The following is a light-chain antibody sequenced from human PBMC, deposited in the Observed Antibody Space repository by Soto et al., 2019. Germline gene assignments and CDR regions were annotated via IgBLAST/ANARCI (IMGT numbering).Light chain of an antibody. V-gene: IGLV2-8*01. CDR2: EVS. CDR3: SSCAGNSNLRV. J-gene: IGLJ3*02. Sequence: QSALSQPPSASGSPGQSVTISCTGTSSDIGGYNYVSWYQQHPGKAPTLLIYEVSKRPSGVPDRFSGAKSGNTASLTVSGLQAEDEADYYCSSCAGNSNLRVFGGGTTVTV. CDR1: SSDIGGYNY.